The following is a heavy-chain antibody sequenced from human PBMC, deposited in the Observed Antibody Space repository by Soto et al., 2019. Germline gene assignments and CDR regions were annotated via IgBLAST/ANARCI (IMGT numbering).Heavy chain of an antibody. CDR2: ISSSGSTI. Sequence: GGSLRLSCAASGFTFSSYEMNWVRQAPGKGLEWVSYISSSGSTICYADSVKGRFTISRDNAKNSLYLQMNSLRAEDTAVYYCATKVGYCSSTSCYYYYYGMDVWGQGTTVTVSS. V-gene: IGHV3-48*03. D-gene: IGHD2-2*01. CDR3: ATKVGYCSSTSCYYYYYGMDV. J-gene: IGHJ6*02. CDR1: GFTFSSYE.